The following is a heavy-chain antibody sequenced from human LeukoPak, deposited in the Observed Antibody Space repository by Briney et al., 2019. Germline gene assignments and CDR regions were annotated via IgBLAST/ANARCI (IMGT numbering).Heavy chain of an antibody. CDR3: ARGPTLKYFHH. CDR1: GGSFSGYY. J-gene: IGHJ1*01. V-gene: IGHV4-34*01. Sequence: SETLSLTCAVYGGSFSGYYWSWIRQPPGKGLEWIGEINRSGSTNYNPSLKSRVTISVDTSKNQFSLELSSMTAADTAVYYCARGPTLKYFHHWGQGTLVSVSS. CDR2: INRSGST.